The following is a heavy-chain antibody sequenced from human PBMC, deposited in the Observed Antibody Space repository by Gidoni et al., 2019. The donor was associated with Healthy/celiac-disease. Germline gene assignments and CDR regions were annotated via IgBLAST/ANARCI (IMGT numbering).Heavy chain of an antibody. V-gene: IGHV3-23*01. Sequence: EVQLLESGGGLVQPGGSLRLACADSGFTFSSYAMSWVRQAPGKGLERVSAISGSGGSTYYADSVKGRFTISRDNSKNTLYLQMNSLRAEDTAVYYCAKDGWNPGLFDYWGQGTLVTVSS. J-gene: IGHJ4*02. CDR3: AKDGWNPGLFDY. CDR2: ISGSGGST. D-gene: IGHD1-1*01. CDR1: GFTFSSYA.